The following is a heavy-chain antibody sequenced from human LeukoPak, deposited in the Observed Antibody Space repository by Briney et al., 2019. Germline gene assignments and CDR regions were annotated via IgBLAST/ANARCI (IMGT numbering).Heavy chain of an antibody. Sequence: GGSLRLSCAASGFTFSSYWMSWVRQAPGKGLEWVSVIYSGGSTYYADSVKGRFTISRDNSKNTLYLQMNSLRAEDTAVYYCARDSPFWGSYRYFGAFDIWGQGTMVTVSS. CDR1: GFTFSSYW. D-gene: IGHD3-16*02. V-gene: IGHV3-53*01. J-gene: IGHJ3*02. CDR2: IYSGGST. CDR3: ARDSPFWGSYRYFGAFDI.